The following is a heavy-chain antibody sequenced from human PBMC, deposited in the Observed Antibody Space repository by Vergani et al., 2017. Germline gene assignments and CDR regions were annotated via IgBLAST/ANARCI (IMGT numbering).Heavy chain of an antibody. CDR2: INPSGGST. V-gene: IGHV1-46*01. Sequence: QVQLVQSGAEVKKPGASVKVSCKASGYTFTSYYMHWVRQAPGQGLEWMGIINPSGGSTSYAQKFQGRVTRTRDTSTSTVYMELSSLRSEDTAVYYCARDERSYDSSGYYYYYYGMDVWGQGTTVTVSS. CDR1: GYTFTSYY. J-gene: IGHJ6*02. D-gene: IGHD3-22*01. CDR3: ARDERSYDSSGYYYYYYGMDV.